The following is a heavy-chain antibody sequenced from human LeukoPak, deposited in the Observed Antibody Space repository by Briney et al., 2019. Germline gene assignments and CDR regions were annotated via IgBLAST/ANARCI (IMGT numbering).Heavy chain of an antibody. V-gene: IGHV3-48*02. CDR1: GFTFSSYS. D-gene: IGHD2-8*01. Sequence: GGSLRLSCAASGFTFSSYSMNWVRQAPGKGLEWVSYISGGSSSIYYADSVKGRFTISRDNAKNSLYLQMNSLRDEDTAVYYCAKVMGERFGNGAFDIWGQGTMVTVSS. CDR2: ISGGSSSI. J-gene: IGHJ3*02. CDR3: AKVMGERFGNGAFDI.